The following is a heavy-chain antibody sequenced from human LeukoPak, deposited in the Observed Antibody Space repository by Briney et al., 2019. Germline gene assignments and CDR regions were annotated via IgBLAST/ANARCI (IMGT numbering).Heavy chain of an antibody. CDR3: ARTQYYYDSSGYSYSY. J-gene: IGHJ4*02. D-gene: IGHD3-22*01. Sequence: ASVKVSCKASGYAFTGYYMHWVRQAPGQGLEWMGRINPNSGGTNYAQKFQGRVTMTRDTSISTAYMELSRLRSDDTAVYYCARTQYYYDSSGYSYSYWGQGTLVTVSS. V-gene: IGHV1-2*06. CDR2: INPNSGGT. CDR1: GYAFTGYY.